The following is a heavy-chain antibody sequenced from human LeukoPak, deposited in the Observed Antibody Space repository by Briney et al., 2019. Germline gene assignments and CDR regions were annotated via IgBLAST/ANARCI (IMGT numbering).Heavy chain of an antibody. CDR3: VRHQEGMVRGVLYYMAV. D-gene: IGHD3-10*01. CDR1: GGSFSSHS. J-gene: IGHJ6*03. V-gene: IGHV4-59*08. CDR2: ISYSGST. Sequence: SETLSLTCTVSGGSFSSHSLSWIRKPPGKGLEWIGSISYSGSTNYNPSLKSRVSISVDTSTYQFSLKLSSVTAADTAVFYCVRHQEGMVRGVLYYMAVWGTGTTVTISS.